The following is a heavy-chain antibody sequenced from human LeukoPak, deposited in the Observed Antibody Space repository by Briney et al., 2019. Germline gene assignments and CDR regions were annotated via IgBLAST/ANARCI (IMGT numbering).Heavy chain of an antibody. CDR1: GFTFSSYA. Sequence: GGSLRLSCAASGFTFSSYAMHWVRQAPGKGLEWVAVISYDGSNKYYADSVKGRFTISRDNSKNTLYLQMNSLRAEDTAVYYCAKATSRDGRIFDYWGQGTLVTVSS. CDR2: ISYDGSNK. V-gene: IGHV3-30-3*01. CDR3: AKATSRDGRIFDY. D-gene: IGHD5-24*01. J-gene: IGHJ4*02.